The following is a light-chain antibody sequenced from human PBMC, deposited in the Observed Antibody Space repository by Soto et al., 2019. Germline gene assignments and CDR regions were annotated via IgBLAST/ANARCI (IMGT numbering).Light chain of an antibody. V-gene: IGKV3-20*01. Sequence: EIVLTQSPGTLSLSPGERAPLSCRASQSVSSNYLAWYQQKPGQAPRLLIYGASTRATGIPDRFSGSGSGTDFTLTISRLETEDFAVYYCQQYDSSPWTFGQGTKVEIK. CDR3: QQYDSSPWT. J-gene: IGKJ1*01. CDR2: GAS. CDR1: QSVSSNY.